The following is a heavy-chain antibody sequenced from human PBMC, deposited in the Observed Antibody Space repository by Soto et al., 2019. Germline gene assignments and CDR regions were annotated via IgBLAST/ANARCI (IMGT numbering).Heavy chain of an antibody. V-gene: IGHV3-48*03. Sequence: GGSLRLSCAASGFTFSSYEMNWVRQAPGKGLEWVSYISSSGSTIYYADSVKGRFTISRDNAKNSLYLQMNSLRAEDTAVYYCARGRINPYYYDSSGYSADAFDIWGQGTMVTVSS. CDR3: ARGRINPYYYDSSGYSADAFDI. J-gene: IGHJ3*02. CDR2: ISSSGSTI. CDR1: GFTFSSYE. D-gene: IGHD3-22*01.